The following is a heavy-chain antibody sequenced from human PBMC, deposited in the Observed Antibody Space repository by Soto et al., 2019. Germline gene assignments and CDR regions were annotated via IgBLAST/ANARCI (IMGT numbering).Heavy chain of an antibody. CDR1: GFTLSSYG. Sequence: WWSLRLSCASSGFTLSSYGMHWVCQAPGKGLEWVAVIWYDGSNKYYADSVKGRFTISRDNSKNTLYLQMNSLRAEDTAVYYCARDGIDCSSTSCYPVRYGMDVWGQGTTVTVSS. V-gene: IGHV3-33*01. J-gene: IGHJ6*02. D-gene: IGHD2-2*01. CDR3: ARDGIDCSSTSCYPVRYGMDV. CDR2: IWYDGSNK.